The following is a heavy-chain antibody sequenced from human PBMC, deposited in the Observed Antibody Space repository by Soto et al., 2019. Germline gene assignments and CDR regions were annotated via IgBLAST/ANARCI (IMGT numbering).Heavy chain of an antibody. V-gene: IGHV3-30-3*01. D-gene: IGHD3-22*01. CDR1: GFTFSTYA. CDR3: GRITLKTSVDTFDF. J-gene: IGHJ3*01. Sequence: QVQLVASGGGVVQPGRSLRLSCAASGFTFSTYALHWVRQVPGKGLEWVATVTSDGSNKYHADSVDGRFTISRDDSKNTLYLQVNSLRAEDTAVYYCGRITLKTSVDTFDFWGQGTMVTVSS. CDR2: VTSDGSNK.